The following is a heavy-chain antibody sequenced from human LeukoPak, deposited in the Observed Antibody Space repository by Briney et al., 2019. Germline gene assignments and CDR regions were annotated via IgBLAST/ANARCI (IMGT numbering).Heavy chain of an antibody. Sequence: PGGSLRLSCAASGFTFSSYAMHWVRQAPGKGLEWVAVISYDGSNKYYADSVKGRFTISRDNSKNTLYLQMNSLRAEDTAVYYCARDNGDHTTIGCTGYWGQGTLVTVSS. CDR2: ISYDGSNK. J-gene: IGHJ4*02. CDR1: GFTFSSYA. CDR3: ARDNGDHTTIGCTGY. V-gene: IGHV3-30-3*01. D-gene: IGHD4-17*01.